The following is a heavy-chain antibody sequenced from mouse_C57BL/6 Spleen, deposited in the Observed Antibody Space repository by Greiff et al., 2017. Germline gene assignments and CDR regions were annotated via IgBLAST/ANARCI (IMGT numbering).Heavy chain of an antibody. CDR2: ISSGGGYT. CDR1: GFTFSSYA. D-gene: IGHD2-4*01. CDR3: TRVYYDYGSRYYFDY. V-gene: IGHV5-9-1*02. J-gene: IGHJ2*01. Sequence: EVKLVESGAGLVKPGGSLKLSCAASGFTFSSYAMSWVRQTPEKRLEWIAYISSGGGYTYYADNVKGRFTISTDNSRNTLYLQMSSLTSEDTAMYYWTRVYYDYGSRYYFDYWGQGTTLTVAS.